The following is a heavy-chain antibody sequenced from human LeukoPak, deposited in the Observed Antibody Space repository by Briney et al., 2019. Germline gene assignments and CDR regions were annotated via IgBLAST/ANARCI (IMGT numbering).Heavy chain of an antibody. CDR3: ARAVSSVVAIPF. CDR2: ISYSGST. V-gene: IGHV4-61*01. J-gene: IGHJ4*02. Sequence: PSETLSLICTVSGGSVSSGRYYWSWIRQPPGKGLEWIGYISYSGSTNYNHSLKSRVTISVDTSKNQFSLKLSSVTAADTAVYYCARAVSSVVAIPFWGQGTLVTVSS. D-gene: IGHD3-22*01. CDR1: GGSVSSGRYY.